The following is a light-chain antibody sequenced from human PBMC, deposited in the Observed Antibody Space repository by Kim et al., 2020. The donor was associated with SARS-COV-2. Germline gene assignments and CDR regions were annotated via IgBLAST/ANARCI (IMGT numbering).Light chain of an antibody. CDR2: DSD. CDR1: GSNIGKNY. V-gene: IGLV1-51*01. CDR3: GTWDSSLSPALYV. Sequence: KVTISCSGTGSNIGKNYVSWYQQLRGTAPKLLIYDSDKRPSVIPDRFSGSKSGTSATLGITGLQTGDEAYYYCGTWDSSLSPALYVFGTGTKVTVL. J-gene: IGLJ1*01.